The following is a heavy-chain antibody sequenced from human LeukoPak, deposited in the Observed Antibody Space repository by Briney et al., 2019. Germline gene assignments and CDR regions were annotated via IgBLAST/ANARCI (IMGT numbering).Heavy chain of an antibody. CDR1: GYSISRGFY. Sequence: SETLSPTCTVSGYSISRGFYWGWIRQPPGKGLEWIGSIYYSGSTYYNPSLKSRVTISVDTSKNQFSLKLSSVTAADTAVYYCARDRNYYGSGSYYNDYWGQGTLVTVSS. V-gene: IGHV4-38-2*02. CDR2: IYYSGST. J-gene: IGHJ4*02. CDR3: ARDRNYYGSGSYYNDY. D-gene: IGHD3-10*01.